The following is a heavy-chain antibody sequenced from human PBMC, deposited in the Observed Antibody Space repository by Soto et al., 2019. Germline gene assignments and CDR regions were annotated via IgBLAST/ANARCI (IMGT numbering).Heavy chain of an antibody. Sequence: PGGSLRLSCTASGFTFGDYAMSWVRQAPGKGLEWVGFIRSKAYGGTTEYAASVKGRFTISRDDSKSIAYLQMNSLKTEDTAVYYCTRVETYYYDSSGSKWAFDIWGQGTMVTVSS. D-gene: IGHD3-22*01. CDR3: TRVETYYYDSSGSKWAFDI. CDR1: GFTFGDYA. J-gene: IGHJ3*02. V-gene: IGHV3-49*04. CDR2: IRSKAYGGTT.